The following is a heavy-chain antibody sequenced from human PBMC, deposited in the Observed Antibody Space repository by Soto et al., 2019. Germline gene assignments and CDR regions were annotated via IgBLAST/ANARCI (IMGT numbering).Heavy chain of an antibody. CDR3: ARDYCSGGSCPSDAFDI. D-gene: IGHD2-15*01. V-gene: IGHV1-46*03. CDR2: INPSGGST. CDR1: GYTFTSYD. J-gene: IGHJ3*02. Sequence: ASVKVSCKASGYTFTSYDMHWVRQAPGQGLEWMGIINPSGGSTSYAQKFQGRVTMTRDTSTSTVYMELSSLRSEDTAVYYCARDYCSGGSCPSDAFDIWGQGKMVPVSS.